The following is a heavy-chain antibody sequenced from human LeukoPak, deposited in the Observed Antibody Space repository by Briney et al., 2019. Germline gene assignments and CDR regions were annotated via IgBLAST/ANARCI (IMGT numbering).Heavy chain of an antibody. J-gene: IGHJ6*03. Sequence: SETLSLTCTVSGGSISSSSYYWGWIRQPPGKGLEWIGSIYYSGSTYYNPSLKSRVTISVDTSKNQFSLKLSSVTAADTAVYYCAREPVVVPAYYYMDVWGKGTTVTVSS. CDR2: IYYSGST. CDR1: GGSISSSSYY. CDR3: AREPVVVPAYYYMDV. D-gene: IGHD2-2*01. V-gene: IGHV4-39*07.